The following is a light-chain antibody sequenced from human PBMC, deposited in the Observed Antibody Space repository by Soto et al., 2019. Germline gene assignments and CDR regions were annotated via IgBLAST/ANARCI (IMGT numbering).Light chain of an antibody. V-gene: IGKV1-39*01. CDR1: QNIIFY. J-gene: IGKJ2*01. CDR3: QQSYTTPVYT. Sequence: DIQMTQSPSSLSASVGNRVTITCRASQNIIFYLSWYQQKPGKAPKLLIYAASNLQSGVPSRFSGSGSGTEFSLTISSLQLEDFATYFCQQSYTTPVYTFGQGTKLEIK. CDR2: AAS.